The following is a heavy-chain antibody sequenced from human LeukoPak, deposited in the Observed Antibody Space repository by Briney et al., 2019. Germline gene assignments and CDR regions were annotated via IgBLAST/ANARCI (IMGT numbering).Heavy chain of an antibody. Sequence: SETLSLTCAVYGGSFSGYYWSWIRQPPGKWLELIGEINHSGSTNYNPSLKSRVTISVDTSKNQFSLKLSSVTAADTAVYYCATTTIFGVDDYYYYYGMDVWGQGTTVTVSS. J-gene: IGHJ6*02. CDR1: GGSFSGYY. V-gene: IGHV4-34*01. CDR3: ATTTIFGVDDYYYYYGMDV. D-gene: IGHD3-3*01. CDR2: INHSGST.